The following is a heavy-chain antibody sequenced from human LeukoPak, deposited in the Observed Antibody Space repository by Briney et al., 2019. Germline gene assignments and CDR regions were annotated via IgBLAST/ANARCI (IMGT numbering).Heavy chain of an antibody. CDR2: IIPILGIA. CDR3: ASLSYYYDSSGPY. J-gene: IGHJ4*02. V-gene: IGHV1-69*04. Sequence: SVKVSCKASGGTFSSYAISWVRQAPGQGLEWMGRIIPILGIANYAQKFQGRVTITADKSTSTAYMELSSLRSEDTAVYYCASLSYYYDSSGPYWGQGTLVTVSS. D-gene: IGHD3-22*01. CDR1: GGTFSSYA.